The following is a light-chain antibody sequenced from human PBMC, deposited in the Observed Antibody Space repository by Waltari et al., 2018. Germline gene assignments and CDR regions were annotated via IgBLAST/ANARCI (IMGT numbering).Light chain of an antibody. Sequence: IVLTQPPGTLCLSPGERATLSRRASQSVTSISLTWYQQKLGQAPRLLIYGTSSRATGIPDRFSGSGSGTDFTLTISRLEPEDFAVYYCQQYDGEVVTFGGGTKVEI. J-gene: IGKJ4*02. V-gene: IGKV3-20*01. CDR2: GTS. CDR1: QSVTSIS. CDR3: QQYDGEVVT.